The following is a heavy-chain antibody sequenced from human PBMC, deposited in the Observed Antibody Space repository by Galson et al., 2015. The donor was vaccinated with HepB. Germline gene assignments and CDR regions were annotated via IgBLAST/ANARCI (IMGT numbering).Heavy chain of an antibody. J-gene: IGHJ6*02. CDR1: GGTFSSYA. CDR3: ARTGTRPIYGMDV. Sequence: SVKVSCKASGGTFSSYAISWVRQAPGQGLEWMGGIIPIFGTANYAQKFQGRVTITADESTSTAYMELSSLRSEDTAVYYCARTGTRPIYGMDVWGQGTTVTVSS. CDR2: IIPIFGTA. D-gene: IGHD1-14*01. V-gene: IGHV1-69*13.